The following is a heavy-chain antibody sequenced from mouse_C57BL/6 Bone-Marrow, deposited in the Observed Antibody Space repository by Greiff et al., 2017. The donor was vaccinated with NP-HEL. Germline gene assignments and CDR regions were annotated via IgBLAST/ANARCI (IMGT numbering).Heavy chain of an antibody. D-gene: IGHD2-3*01. CDR3: ARHKGCDGYYAFAY. J-gene: IGHJ3*01. CDR1: GFSLTSYG. V-gene: IGHV2-6-1*01. Sequence: LQESGPGLVAPSQSLSITCTVSGFSLTSYGVHWVRQPPGKGLEWLVVIWSDGSTTYNSALKSRLSISKDNSKSQVFLKMNSLQTDDTAMYYCARHKGCDGYYAFAYWGQVTLVTVSA. CDR2: IWSDGST.